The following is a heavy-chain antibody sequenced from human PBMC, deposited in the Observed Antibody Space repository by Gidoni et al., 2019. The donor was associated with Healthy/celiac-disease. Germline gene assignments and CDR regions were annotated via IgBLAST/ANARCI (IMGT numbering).Heavy chain of an antibody. V-gene: IGHV1-69*04. D-gene: IGHD5-12*01. CDR3: ARSRRDGSRTYYYYYIDV. CDR1: GAPLSSHA. CDR2: IIPILGIS. Sequence: QVQLVQSGAVVKKPGHSVNATCKVPGAPLSSHAISWARQAPGHGREWMGRIIPILGISNYAHKFQGRVTITADKSTSTAYMELSSLRSEDTAVYYCARSRRDGSRTYYYYYIDVWGKGTTVTVSS. J-gene: IGHJ6*03.